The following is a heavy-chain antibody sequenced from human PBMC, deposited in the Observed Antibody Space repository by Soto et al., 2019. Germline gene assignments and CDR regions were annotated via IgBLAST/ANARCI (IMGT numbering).Heavy chain of an antibody. CDR1: GYTFTSYG. J-gene: IGHJ3*02. CDR3: AITQYYDPQGDDAFDI. V-gene: IGHV1-18*01. D-gene: IGHD3-22*01. CDR2: ISAYNGNT. Sequence: QVRLVQSGAEVKKPGASVKVSCKASGYTFTSYGISWVRQAPGQGLEWMGWISAYNGNTNYAQKLQGRVTMTTDTSTSTAYMELRSLRSDDTAVYYCAITQYYDPQGDDAFDIWGQGTMVTVSS.